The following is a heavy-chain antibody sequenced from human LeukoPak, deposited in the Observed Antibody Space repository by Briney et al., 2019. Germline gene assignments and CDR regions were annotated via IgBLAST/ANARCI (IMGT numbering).Heavy chain of an antibody. CDR1: GGSISSYY. Sequence: SETLSLTCTVSGGSISSYYWSRIRQPPGKGLEWIGYIYYGGSTDYSPSLKSRATISLDTSKNQFSLHLTSVTAADTAVYYCARQLAGLAPPGFIDSWGQGTLVTVSS. V-gene: IGHV4-59*08. CDR3: ARQLAGLAPPGFIDS. CDR2: IYYGGST. D-gene: IGHD3-3*02. J-gene: IGHJ4*02.